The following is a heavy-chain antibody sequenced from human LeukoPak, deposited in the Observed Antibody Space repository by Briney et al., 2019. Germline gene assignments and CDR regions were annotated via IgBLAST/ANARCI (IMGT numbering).Heavy chain of an antibody. D-gene: IGHD1-26*01. CDR3: ARDVGFIVGATPGAFDI. J-gene: IGHJ3*02. V-gene: IGHV3-66*01. CDR2: IYSGGNT. Sequence: PGGSLRLSCAASGFTVSSNYMTWVRHAPGKGLEWVLVIYSGGNTYYAASVKGRFTISRDNTKNTLYLQMNSLRAGDTAAYYCARDVGFIVGATPGAFDIWGQGTMVTVSS. CDR1: GFTVSSNY.